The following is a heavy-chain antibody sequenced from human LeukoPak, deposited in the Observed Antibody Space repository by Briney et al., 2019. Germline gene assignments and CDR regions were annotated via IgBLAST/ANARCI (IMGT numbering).Heavy chain of an antibody. V-gene: IGHV3-33*06. CDR3: AKDAQRGFDYSNSLQN. CDR1: GFTFSHYG. CDR2: IWSDGSDK. D-gene: IGHD4-11*01. J-gene: IGHJ1*01. Sequence: GGSLRLSCAASGFTFSHYGMHWVRQTPGAGLEWVAVIWSDGSDKCYAKSVKGRFTISRDNSKNSLFLQMNSLRAEDTAVYYCAKDAQRGFDYSNSLQNWGQGILVTVSS.